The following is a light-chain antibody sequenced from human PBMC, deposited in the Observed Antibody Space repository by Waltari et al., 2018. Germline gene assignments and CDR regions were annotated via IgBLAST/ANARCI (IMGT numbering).Light chain of an antibody. Sequence: QSALTQPASVSGSPGQSITISFTGTSSDVGGYTYVSWYQQHPGKAPKLMIYDVSNRPSGVSNRFSGSKSGNTASLTISGLQAEDEADYYCSSYTSSSTLVFGTGTKVTVL. CDR1: SSDVGGYTY. J-gene: IGLJ1*01. CDR3: SSYTSSSTLV. V-gene: IGLV2-14*03. CDR2: DVS.